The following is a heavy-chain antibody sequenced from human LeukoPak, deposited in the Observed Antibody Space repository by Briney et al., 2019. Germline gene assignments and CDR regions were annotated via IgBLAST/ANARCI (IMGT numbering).Heavy chain of an antibody. CDR1: GYTFTSYG. Sequence: GASVKVSCKASGYTFTSYGISWVRQAPGQGLEWMGWISAYNGNTNYAQKLQGRVTMTTDTSTSTAYMELRSLRSDDTAVYYCARADYGYGDYAEDNSFDPWGQGTLVTVSS. CDR2: ISAYNGNT. J-gene: IGHJ5*02. V-gene: IGHV1-18*01. CDR3: ARADYGYGDYAEDNSFDP. D-gene: IGHD4-17*01.